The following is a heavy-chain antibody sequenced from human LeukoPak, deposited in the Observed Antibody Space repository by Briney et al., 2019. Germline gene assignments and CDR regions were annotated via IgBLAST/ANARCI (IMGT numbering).Heavy chain of an antibody. CDR3: ASIIRYYYDSSGFPSG. Sequence: GGSLRLSCAASTFTFSDYYMSWNRQAPGKGLEWVSYISSSGSTIYYADSVKGRFTISRDNAKNSLYLQMNSLRAEDTAVYYCASIIRYYYDSSGFPSGWGQGTPVTVSS. CDR1: TFTFSDYY. J-gene: IGHJ4*02. D-gene: IGHD3-22*01. CDR2: ISSSGSTI. V-gene: IGHV3-11*04.